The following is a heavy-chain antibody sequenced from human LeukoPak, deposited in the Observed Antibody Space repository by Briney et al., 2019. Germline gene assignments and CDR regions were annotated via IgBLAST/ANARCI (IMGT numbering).Heavy chain of an antibody. D-gene: IGHD5-18*01. CDR3: ASRLQLWLRRFDY. V-gene: IGHV4-34*01. J-gene: IGHJ4*02. Sequence: SETLSLTCAVYGGSFSGYYWSWIRQPPGKGLEWIGEINHSGSTNYNPSLKSRVTISVDTSKNQFSLKLSSVTAADTTVYYCASRLQLWLRRFDYWGQGTLVTVSS. CDR2: INHSGST. CDR1: GGSFSGYY.